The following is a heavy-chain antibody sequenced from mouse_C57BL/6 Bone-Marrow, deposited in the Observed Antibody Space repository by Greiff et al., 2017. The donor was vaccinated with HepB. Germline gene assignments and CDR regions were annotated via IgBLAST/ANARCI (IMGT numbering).Heavy chain of an antibody. D-gene: IGHD2-10*02. V-gene: IGHV7-3*01. CDR2: IRNKANGYTT. CDR3: ARYPSNYYAMDY. Sequence: DVQLQESGGGLVQPGGSLSLSCAASGFTFTDYYMSWVRQPPGKALEWLGFIRNKANGYTTEYSASVKGRFTISRDNSQSILYLQMNALRAEDSATYYCARYPSNYYAMDYWGQGTSVTVSS. J-gene: IGHJ4*01. CDR1: GFTFTDYY.